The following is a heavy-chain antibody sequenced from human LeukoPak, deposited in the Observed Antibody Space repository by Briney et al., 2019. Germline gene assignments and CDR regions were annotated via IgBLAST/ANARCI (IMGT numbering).Heavy chain of an antibody. J-gene: IGHJ4*02. V-gene: IGHV3-23*01. CDR2: ISGTGVNT. D-gene: IGHD6-13*01. CDR1: GFTVSSNY. Sequence: PGGSLRLSCAASGFTVSSNYMSWVRQAPGKGLEWVSSISGTGVNTYYADSVKGRFTISRDNSKNTLYLQMNSLRAEDAAVYSCAKDVAAAGFDYWGQGTLVTVSS. CDR3: AKDVAAAGFDY.